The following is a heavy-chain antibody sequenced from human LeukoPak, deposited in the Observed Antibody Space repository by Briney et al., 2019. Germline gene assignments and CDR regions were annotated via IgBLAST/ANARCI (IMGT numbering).Heavy chain of an antibody. D-gene: IGHD5-18*01. J-gene: IGHJ4*02. CDR1: GSTFSSYS. Sequence: PGGSLRLSCAASGSTFSSYSMNWVRQAPGKGLEWVSSISSSSSYIYYADSVKGRFTISRDNAKNSLYLQMNSLRAEDTAVYYCARSARHTAMVLDYWGQRTLVTVSS. CDR2: ISSSSSYI. V-gene: IGHV3-21*01. CDR3: ARSARHTAMVLDY.